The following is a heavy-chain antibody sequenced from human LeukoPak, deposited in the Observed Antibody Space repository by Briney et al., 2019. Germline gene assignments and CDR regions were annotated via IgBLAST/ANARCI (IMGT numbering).Heavy chain of an antibody. V-gene: IGHV3-30-3*01. CDR3: ARGPYDSSVDY. CDR1: GFTFSSYA. CDR2: ISYDGSNK. Sequence: GRSLRLSCAASGFTFSSYAMHWVRQAPGKGLEWVAVISYDGSNKYYADSVKGRFTISRDNSKNTLYLQMNSLRAEDTAVNYCARGPYDSSVDYWGQGTLVTVSS. D-gene: IGHD3-22*01. J-gene: IGHJ4*02.